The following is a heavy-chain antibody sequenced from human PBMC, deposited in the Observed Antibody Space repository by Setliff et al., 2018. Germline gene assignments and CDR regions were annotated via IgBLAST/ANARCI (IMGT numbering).Heavy chain of an antibody. Sequence: LRLSCAASGFTFSNAWMSWVRQAPGKGLEWVGRIKSKTDGGTTNYAAPVKGRFTISRDDSKNTLYLQMNSLKTEDTAVYYCTTDRDDYGDFHFDYWGQGTLVTVSS. D-gene: IGHD4-17*01. J-gene: IGHJ4*02. V-gene: IGHV3-15*01. CDR3: TTDRDDYGDFHFDY. CDR1: GFTFSNAW. CDR2: IKSKTDGGTT.